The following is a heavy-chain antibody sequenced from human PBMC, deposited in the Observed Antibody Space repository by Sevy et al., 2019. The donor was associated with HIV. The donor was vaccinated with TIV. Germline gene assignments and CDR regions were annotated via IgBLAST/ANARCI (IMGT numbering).Heavy chain of an antibody. CDR1: GYSFASYG. CDR2: VTPYNGNK. V-gene: IGHV1-18*01. D-gene: IGHD1-26*01. J-gene: IGHJ5*02. CDR3: ARCLGGLRPWEYNWFDP. Sequence: ASVKVSCKASGYSFASYGISWVRQAPGQGLEWMGWVTPYNGNKKYAEKLQGRVSMTTDTSTSTGYMELRSLRSDDTAVYYCARCLGGLRPWEYNWFDPWGQGTLVTVSP.